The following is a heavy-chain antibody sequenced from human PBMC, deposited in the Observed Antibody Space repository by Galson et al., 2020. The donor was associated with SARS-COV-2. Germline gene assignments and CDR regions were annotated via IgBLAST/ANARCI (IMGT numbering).Heavy chain of an antibody. CDR2: ITESGDNT. J-gene: IGHJ4*02. Sequence: GESLKISCAVSGFTFNNYAMNWVRQAPGKGLEWVSSITESGDNTYYADSVKGRFIISRDNSKNTLYLRMNGLRAEDTAMYFCVRWQYYYNSGGRGFFYYWGQGTLLTVSS. D-gene: IGHD3-22*01. V-gene: IGHV3-23*01. CDR3: VRWQYYYNSGGRGFFYY. CDR1: GFTFNNYA.